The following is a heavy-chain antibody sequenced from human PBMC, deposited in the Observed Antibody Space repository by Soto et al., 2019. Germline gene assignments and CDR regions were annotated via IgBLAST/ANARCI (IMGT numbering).Heavy chain of an antibody. Sequence: GGSLRLSCSASGFTFSDYAIHWVRQAPGKGLEYVSAIFPNGVSTHYADSVKGRFTISRDNSKNTVYLQMSSLTAEDTAVYYCVKGEYYYDSSGYCRFDYWGEGTLVTVSS. CDR2: IFPNGVST. J-gene: IGHJ4*02. D-gene: IGHD3-22*01. CDR3: VKGEYYYDSSGYCRFDY. CDR1: GFTFSDYA. V-gene: IGHV3-64D*06.